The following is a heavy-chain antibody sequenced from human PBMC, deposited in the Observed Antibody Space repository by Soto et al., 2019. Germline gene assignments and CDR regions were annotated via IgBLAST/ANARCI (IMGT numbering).Heavy chain of an antibody. CDR2: ISANGQGI. V-gene: IGHV3-23*01. CDR1: GFTFNNYA. D-gene: IGHD1-7*01. J-gene: IGHJ4*02. Sequence: LRLSCAASGFTFNNYAMSWVRHAPGKGLEWVSAISANGQGIYYADSVKGRFIISRDSSKNTVFLHMDSLTAEDTAVYYCAKDRNYPRDQFHNWGQGTLVTVSS. CDR3: AKDRNYPRDQFHN.